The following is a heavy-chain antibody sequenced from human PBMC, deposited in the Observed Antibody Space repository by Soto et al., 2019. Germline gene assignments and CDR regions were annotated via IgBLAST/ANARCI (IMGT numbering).Heavy chain of an antibody. J-gene: IGHJ4*02. V-gene: IGHV1-2*02. D-gene: IGHD5-12*01. CDR2: INPNSGGT. Sequence: ASVKVSCKASGYTFTGYYMHWVRQAPGQGLEWMGWINPNSGGTNYAQKFQGRVTMTRDTSISTAYMEPSRLRSDDTAVYYCARESDPLGGYAPYFDYWGQGTLVTVSS. CDR1: GYTFTGYY. CDR3: ARESDPLGGYAPYFDY.